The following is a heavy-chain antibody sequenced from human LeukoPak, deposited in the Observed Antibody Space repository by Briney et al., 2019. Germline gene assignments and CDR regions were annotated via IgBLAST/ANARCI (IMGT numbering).Heavy chain of an antibody. CDR2: ISGSGGST. CDR3: AKDRYSSGWASYWYFDL. Sequence: PGGSLRLSCAASGFTVSNHYMTWVRQAPGKGLEWVSAISGSGGSTYYADSVKGRFTISRDNSKNTLYLQMNSLRAEDTAVYYCAKDRYSSGWASYWYFDLWGRGTLVTVSS. CDR1: GFTVSNHY. D-gene: IGHD6-19*01. V-gene: IGHV3-23*01. J-gene: IGHJ2*01.